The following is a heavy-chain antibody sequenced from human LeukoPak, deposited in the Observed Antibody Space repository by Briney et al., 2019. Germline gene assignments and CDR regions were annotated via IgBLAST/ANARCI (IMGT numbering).Heavy chain of an antibody. J-gene: IGHJ4*02. D-gene: IGHD3-10*01. V-gene: IGHV4-59*12. CDR3: ARDLWFGEFTNDY. CDR1: GGSINSYY. CDR2: IYYSGST. Sequence: SETLSLTCTVSGGSINSYYWSWIRQPPGKGLEWIGSIYYSGSTYYNPSLKSRVTISVDTSKNQFSLKLSSVTAADTAVCYCARDLWFGEFTNDYWGQGTLVTVSS.